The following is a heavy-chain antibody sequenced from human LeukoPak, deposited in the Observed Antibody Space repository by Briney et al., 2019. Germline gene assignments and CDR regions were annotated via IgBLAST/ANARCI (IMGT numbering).Heavy chain of an antibody. J-gene: IGHJ1*01. CDR3: APTSRFTFQQ. V-gene: IGHV3-23*01. CDR1: VFTFSSYS. Sequence: GGSLRLSRAASVFTFSSYSMSWVRQAAGKGLEWVSMITDSGSCTYYADSVKGRFTISRDNSKNTLYLQMNSLRAEDTALYYCAPTSRFTFQQCGQCTLVTVSS. CDR2: ITDSGSCT. D-gene: IGHD6-6*01.